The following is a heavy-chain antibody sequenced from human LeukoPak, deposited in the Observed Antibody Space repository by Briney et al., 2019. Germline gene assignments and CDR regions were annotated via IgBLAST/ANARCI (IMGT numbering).Heavy chain of an antibody. D-gene: IGHD1-14*01. V-gene: IGHV1-18*01. Sequence: GASVKVSCKASGHTFTSYGISWVRPAPGQGLEWMGWISAYNGNTNYAQKLQGRVTMTTDTSTSTAYMELRSLRSDDTAVYYCARVFAINQAWFDPWGQGTLVTVSS. J-gene: IGHJ5*02. CDR1: GHTFTSYG. CDR2: ISAYNGNT. CDR3: ARVFAINQAWFDP.